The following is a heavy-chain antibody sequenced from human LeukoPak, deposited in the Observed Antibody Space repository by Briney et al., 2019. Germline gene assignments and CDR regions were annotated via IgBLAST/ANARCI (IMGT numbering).Heavy chain of an antibody. V-gene: IGHV3-48*03. Sequence: QSGGSLRLSCAASRFTFTSYEMNWVRQAPGKGLEWVLYISSGSTIYYADSVKGRFTISRDNAKNSLYLQMNSLRAEDTAVYYCARNRYGSSYDAFDIWGQGTMVTVSS. CDR1: RFTFTSYE. J-gene: IGHJ3*02. CDR3: ARNRYGSSYDAFDI. D-gene: IGHD3-10*01. CDR2: ISSGSTI.